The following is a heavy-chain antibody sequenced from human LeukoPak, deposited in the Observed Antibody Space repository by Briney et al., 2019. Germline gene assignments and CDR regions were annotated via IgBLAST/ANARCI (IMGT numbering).Heavy chain of an antibody. Sequence: GGSLRLSCAASGFTFSTFGMHWVRQAPGKGLEWVAAIWYDGSNKKYVDSVKGRFTISRDNSNNTVYLQMNSLRAEDTAVYYCARDGFYYYYGMDVWGQGATVTVSS. CDR3: ARDGFYYYYGMDV. V-gene: IGHV3-33*01. CDR1: GFTFSTFG. CDR2: IWYDGSNK. J-gene: IGHJ6*02.